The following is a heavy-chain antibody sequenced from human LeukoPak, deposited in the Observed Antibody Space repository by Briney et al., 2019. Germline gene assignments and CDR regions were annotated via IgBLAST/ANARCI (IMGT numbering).Heavy chain of an antibody. Sequence: NPSETLSLTCAVSSDSFSSGGYSWSWIRQPPGKGLEWIGYIYQSGTTHYNPSLKSRVTISVDRSKNQISLNLSSVTAADTAVYYCARGGVFGGVVVVDAFDIWGQGTMVTVSS. V-gene: IGHV4-30-2*01. CDR1: SDSFSSGGYS. CDR3: ARGGVFGGVVVVDAFDI. J-gene: IGHJ3*02. CDR2: IYQSGTT. D-gene: IGHD3-22*01.